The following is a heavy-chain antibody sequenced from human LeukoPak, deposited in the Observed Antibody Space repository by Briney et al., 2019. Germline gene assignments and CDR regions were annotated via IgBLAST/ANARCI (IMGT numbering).Heavy chain of an antibody. J-gene: IGHJ4*02. CDR1: GFTFSSYA. Sequence: SGGSLRLSCAASGFTFSSYAMHWVRQAPGKGLEYVSAISSNGGSTYYANSVKGRFTISRDNSKNTLYLQMGSLRAEDMAVYYCASPHQSITIFGALGYWGQGTLVTVSS. V-gene: IGHV3-64*01. CDR2: ISSNGGST. D-gene: IGHD3-3*01. CDR3: ASPHQSITIFGALGY.